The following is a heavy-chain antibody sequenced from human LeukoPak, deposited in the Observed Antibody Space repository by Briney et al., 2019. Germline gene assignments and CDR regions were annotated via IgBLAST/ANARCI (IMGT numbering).Heavy chain of an antibody. CDR3: ARPVPDYTRFDF. J-gene: IGHJ4*02. V-gene: IGHV3-23*05. CDR1: GFTFSDYA. D-gene: IGHD4-11*01. CDR2: FKTNYNQV. Sequence: GGSLRLSCVASGFTFSDYAMNWVRQAPGEGLEWVSTFKTNYNQVYYAESVRGRFTISTDNSKNTAYLQMNSLRVEDTALYYCARPVPDYTRFDFWGQGALVTVSS.